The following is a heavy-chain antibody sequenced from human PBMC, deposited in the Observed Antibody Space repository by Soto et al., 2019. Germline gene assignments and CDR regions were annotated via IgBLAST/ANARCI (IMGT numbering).Heavy chain of an antibody. CDR1: GGSISSYY. CDR3: ASRVNPYWYFDL. Sequence: KTSETLSLTCTVSGGSISSYYWSWIRQPPGKGLEWIGYIYYSGSTNYIPSLKSRVTISVDTSKNQFSLKLSSVTAADTAVYYCASRVNPYWYFDLWGRGXLVTVSS. J-gene: IGHJ2*01. CDR2: IYYSGST. V-gene: IGHV4-59*01.